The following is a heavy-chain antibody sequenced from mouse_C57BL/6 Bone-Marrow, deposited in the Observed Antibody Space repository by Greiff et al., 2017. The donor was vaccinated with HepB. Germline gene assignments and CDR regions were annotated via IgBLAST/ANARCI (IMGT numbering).Heavy chain of an antibody. J-gene: IGHJ3*01. CDR2: IYPRSGNT. CDR1: GYTFTSYG. V-gene: IGHV1-81*01. D-gene: IGHD2-3*01. Sequence: QVQLQQSGAELARPGASVKLSCKASGYTFTSYGISWVKQRTGQGLEWIGEIYPRSGNTYYNEKFKGKATLTADKYSSTAYMELRSLTSEDSAVYFCARWLLRFAYWGQGTLVTVSA. CDR3: ARWLLRFAY.